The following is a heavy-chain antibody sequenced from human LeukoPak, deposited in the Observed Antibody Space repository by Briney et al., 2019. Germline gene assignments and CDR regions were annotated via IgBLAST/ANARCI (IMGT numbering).Heavy chain of an antibody. J-gene: IGHJ4*02. CDR1: GFTFTNYW. CDR2: IQQRGSEK. CDR3: ARDRIAVAATETSFDY. Sequence: PGGSLRLSCEVSGFTFTNYWMSWVRQAPGKGLEWVANIQQRGSEKKYVDSVKGRFTISRDNAKNSLFLQMNSLRAEDTAMYYCARDRIAVAATETSFDYWGQGTLVTVSS. V-gene: IGHV3-7*01. D-gene: IGHD6-19*01.